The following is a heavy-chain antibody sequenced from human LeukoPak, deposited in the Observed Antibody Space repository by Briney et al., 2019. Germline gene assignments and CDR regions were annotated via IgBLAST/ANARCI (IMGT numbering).Heavy chain of an antibody. CDR2: INHSGST. V-gene: IGHV4-34*01. J-gene: IGHJ4*02. CDR1: GGSFSGYY. Sequence: PSETLSLTCAVYGGSFSGYYWSWIRQPPGKGLEWIGEINHSGSTNYNPSLKSRVTISVDTSKNQFSLKLSSVTAADTAVYYCARGRSTMVRVLDYWGQGTLVTVSS. D-gene: IGHD3-10*01. CDR3: ARGRSTMVRVLDY.